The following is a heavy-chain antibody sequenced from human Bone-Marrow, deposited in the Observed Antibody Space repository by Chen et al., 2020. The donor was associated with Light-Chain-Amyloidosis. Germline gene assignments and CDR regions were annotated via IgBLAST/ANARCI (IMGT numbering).Heavy chain of an antibody. CDR3: VREVYDYNYGASYYYYSMDV. CDR1: GFTFGRHS. J-gene: IGHJ6*02. Sequence: EVQLVESGGGLVKPGGSLRLSCAASGFTFGRHSMHWVRQAPGKGLEWVSSISTSRSYIHYSDSMKGRFTISRDNAKNALFLQMNSLRAEDTAVYYCVREVYDYNYGASYYYYSMDVWGQGTTVTVSS. V-gene: IGHV3-21*02. D-gene: IGHD5-18*01. CDR2: ISTSRSYI.